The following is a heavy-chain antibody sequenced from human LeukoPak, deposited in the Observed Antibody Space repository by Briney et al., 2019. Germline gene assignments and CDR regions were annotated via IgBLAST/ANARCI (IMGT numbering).Heavy chain of an antibody. CDR3: AVVTSSSIS. CDR1: GFTFSNYD. Sequence: RSGGSLRLSCAASGFTFSNYDMHWVRQATGKGLEWASAIGSAGDIYYLGSVKGRFTISRENAKNSLYLQMNSLRPGDTALYYCAVVTSSSISWGQGTQVTVSS. CDR2: IGSAGDI. J-gene: IGHJ5*02. D-gene: IGHD2-21*02. V-gene: IGHV3-13*01.